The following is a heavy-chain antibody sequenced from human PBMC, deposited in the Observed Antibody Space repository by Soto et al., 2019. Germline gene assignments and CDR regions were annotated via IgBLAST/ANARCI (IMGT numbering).Heavy chain of an antibody. CDR3: ATGYDSSGSMLGNAFDI. V-gene: IGHV1-24*01. D-gene: IGHD3-22*01. CDR1: GYTLTELS. CDR2: FDPEDGET. J-gene: IGHJ3*02. Sequence: GASVKVSCKVSGYTLTELSMHSVRQAPGKGLEWMGGFDPEDGETIYAQKFQGRVTMTEDTSTDTAYMELSSLRSEDTAVYYCATGYDSSGSMLGNAFDIWGQGTMVTVSS.